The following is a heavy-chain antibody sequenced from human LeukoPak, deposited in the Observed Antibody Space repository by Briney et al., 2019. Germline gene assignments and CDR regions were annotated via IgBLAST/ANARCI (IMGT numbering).Heavy chain of an antibody. CDR3: ARSKVGTSTLPIDY. Sequence: ASVKVSCKASGYTFTSYDINWVRPATGQGLEWMGWMNPNSGNTGYAQKFQGRVTMTRNTSITTAYMELSSLRSEDTAVYYCARSKVGTSTLPIDYWGQGTLVTVSS. J-gene: IGHJ4*02. CDR1: GYTFTSYD. V-gene: IGHV1-8*01. D-gene: IGHD1-26*01. CDR2: MNPNSGNT.